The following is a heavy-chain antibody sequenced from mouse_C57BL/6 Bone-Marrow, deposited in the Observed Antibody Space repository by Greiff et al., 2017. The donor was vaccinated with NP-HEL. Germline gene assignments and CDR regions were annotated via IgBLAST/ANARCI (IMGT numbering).Heavy chain of an antibody. Sequence: DVQLQESGPGLVKPSQSLSLTCSVTGYSITSGYYWNWIRQFPGNKLEWMGYISYDGSNNYNPSLKNRISITRDTSKNQFFLKLNSVTTEDTATYYCARGRSSFDYWGQGTTLTVSS. D-gene: IGHD1-1*01. CDR3: ARGRSSFDY. CDR2: ISYDGSN. CDR1: GYSITSGYY. V-gene: IGHV3-6*01. J-gene: IGHJ2*01.